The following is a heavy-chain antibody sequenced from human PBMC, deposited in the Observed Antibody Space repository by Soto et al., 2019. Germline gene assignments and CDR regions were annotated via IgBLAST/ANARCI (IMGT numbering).Heavy chain of an antibody. CDR2: IYYSGST. CDR1: DGYFGANG. Sequence: PSETLCLTCSVADGYFGANGGSWIRQKTGKGLEWIGYIYYSGSTNYNPSLKSRVTISVDTSKNQFSLKLSSVTAADTAVYYCARRYGYSFDYWGQGTLVTVSS. V-gene: IGHV4-59*01. J-gene: IGHJ4*02. D-gene: IGHD5-18*01. CDR3: ARRYGYSFDY.